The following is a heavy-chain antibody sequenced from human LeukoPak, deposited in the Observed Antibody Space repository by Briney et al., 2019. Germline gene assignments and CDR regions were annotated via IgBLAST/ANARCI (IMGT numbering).Heavy chain of an antibody. CDR2: ISNDADGGSI. CDR1: GFTISDYY. CDR3: AREQWYRFDY. D-gene: IGHD6-19*01. V-gene: IGHV3-11*01. J-gene: IGHJ4*02. Sequence: PGGSLRLSCAASGFTISDYYTSWIRQAPGKGLGWISYISNDADGGSIKYADSVKGRFTISRDNANNSVYLQMNTLRPDDTAVYYCAREQWYRFDYWGQGTLVTVSS.